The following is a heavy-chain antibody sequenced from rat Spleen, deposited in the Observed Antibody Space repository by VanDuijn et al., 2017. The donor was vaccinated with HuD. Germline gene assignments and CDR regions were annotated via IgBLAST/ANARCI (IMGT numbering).Heavy chain of an antibody. CDR1: DYSITSNY. J-gene: IGHJ2*01. CDR3: ARYLDSFGHVGIFDY. CDR2: ISYIVSS. V-gene: IGHV3-1*01. D-gene: IGHD1-11*01. Sequence: EVQLQESGPGLVKPSQSLSLTCSVTDYSITSNYWGWIRKFQGNNMEWLGYISYIVSSGYNPSLKSRISITRVTSKNHFFLQFNSVTTEDTAPYYCARYLDSFGHVGIFDYWGQGVMVTVSS.